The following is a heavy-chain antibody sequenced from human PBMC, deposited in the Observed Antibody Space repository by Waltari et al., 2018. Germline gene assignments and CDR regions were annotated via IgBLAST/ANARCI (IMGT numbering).Heavy chain of an antibody. D-gene: IGHD1-26*01. CDR3: ARDGGDSVLGAAAY. CDR2: CYSGGST. CDR1: GLPASRRY. Sequence: EVQLEESGGGLIQPGGSLQLSCADSGLPASRRYISWVRRAPGKGLDLFPVCYSGGSTDYADAVKGRCTISRDNSKNTLYLQMNSLRAEDTAVYYCARDGGDSVLGAAAYLGQGTLVTVSS. J-gene: IGHJ4*02. V-gene: IGHV3-53*01.